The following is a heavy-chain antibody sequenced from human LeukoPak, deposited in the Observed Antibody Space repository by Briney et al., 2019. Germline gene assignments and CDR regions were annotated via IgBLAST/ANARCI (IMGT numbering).Heavy chain of an antibody. D-gene: IGHD3-10*01. CDR2: INPNSGGT. CDR3: ARDGEVDTMVRGVIITGEYYYYYGMDV. J-gene: IGHJ6*02. V-gene: IGHV1-2*02. Sequence: GESLKISCKGSGYSFTGYYMHWVRQAPGQGLEWMGWINPNSGGTNYAQKFQGRVTMTRDTSISTAYMELSRLRSDDTAVYYCARDGEVDTMVRGVIITGEYYYYYGMDVWGQGTTVAVSS. CDR1: GYSFTGYY.